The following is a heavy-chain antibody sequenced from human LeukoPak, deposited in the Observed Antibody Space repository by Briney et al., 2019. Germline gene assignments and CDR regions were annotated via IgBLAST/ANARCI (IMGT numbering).Heavy chain of an antibody. J-gene: IGHJ4*02. CDR3: ARESDVGYFDY. Sequence: SETLSLTCTVSGGSISSYYWSWIRQPPGKGLEWIGYIYYSGSTNYNPSLKSRVTISVDTSKNQFSLKLSSVTAADTAVNYCARESDVGYFDYWGQGTLVTVSS. CDR1: GGSISSYY. D-gene: IGHD1-26*01. CDR2: IYYSGST. V-gene: IGHV4-59*12.